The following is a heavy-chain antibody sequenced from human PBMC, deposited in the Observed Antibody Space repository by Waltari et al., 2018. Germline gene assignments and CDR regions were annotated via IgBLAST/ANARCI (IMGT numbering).Heavy chain of an antibody. J-gene: IGHJ4*02. CDR2: VDYTGTT. CDR1: GGSITSSSHS. V-gene: IGHV4-39*01. D-gene: IGHD3-10*01. CDR3: ARHLSGSGTYNSPVTLFDY. Sequence: QLQLQESGPGLVTPSETLSLTCTVSGGSITSSSHSWGWIRQPPGQGLEWIATVDYTGTTYYNPSLKSRVTVSVDTSKNQFSLKLSSVSAADTAVYYCARHLSGSGTYNSPVTLFDYWGQGTLVTVSS.